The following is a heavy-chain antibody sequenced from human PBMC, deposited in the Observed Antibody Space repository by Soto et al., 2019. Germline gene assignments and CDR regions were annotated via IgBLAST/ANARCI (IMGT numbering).Heavy chain of an antibody. CDR1: GGTFSSYA. V-gene: IGHV1-69*01. Sequence: QVQLVQSGAEVKKPGSSVKVSCKASGGTFSSYAISWVRQAPGQGLEWMGGIIPSSDTTNYAQKFQGRVTTTADESTSTAYMELSSLRSEDTAVYYCARSQGSSTSLEIYYYYYYGMDVWGQGTTVTVSS. D-gene: IGHD2-2*01. CDR2: IIPSSDTT. J-gene: IGHJ6*02. CDR3: ARSQGSSTSLEIYYYYYYGMDV.